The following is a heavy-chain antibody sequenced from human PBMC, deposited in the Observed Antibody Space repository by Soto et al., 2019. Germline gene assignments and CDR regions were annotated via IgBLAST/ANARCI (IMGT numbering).Heavy chain of an antibody. CDR1: GYTFASFG. V-gene: IGHV1-18*01. Sequence: QVQLLQSGAEVKKPGASVQVSCRASGYTFASFGISWVRRAPGQGLEWLGWITPDNGDANYSQKVQGRLTMTTDTSTSTAYLEVRSLRSDDTAVYHCARLAPCSGGDTGYSRPLDYWGQGTLVTVSS. CDR2: ITPDNGDA. J-gene: IGHJ4*02. CDR3: ARLAPCSGGDTGYSRPLDY. D-gene: IGHD2-15*01.